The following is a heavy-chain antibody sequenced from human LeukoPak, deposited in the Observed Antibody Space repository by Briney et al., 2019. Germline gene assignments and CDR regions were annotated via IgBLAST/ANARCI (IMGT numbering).Heavy chain of an antibody. Sequence: ASVKVSCKASGYTFTGYYMHWVRQAPGQGLEWMGWINPNSGGTNYAQKFQGRVTMTRDTSTSTVYMELSSLRSEDTAVYYCARDQGDTMIVVVDAFDIWGQGTMVTVSS. J-gene: IGHJ3*02. CDR1: GYTFTGYY. D-gene: IGHD3-22*01. V-gene: IGHV1-2*02. CDR2: INPNSGGT. CDR3: ARDQGDTMIVVVDAFDI.